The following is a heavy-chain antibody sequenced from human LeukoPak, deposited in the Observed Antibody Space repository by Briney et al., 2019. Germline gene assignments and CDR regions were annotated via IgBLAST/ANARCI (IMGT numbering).Heavy chain of an antibody. J-gene: IGHJ4*02. Sequence: SETLSLTCTVSGASISGYYWSWIRQPPGKGLEWIGYIYYTGSTNYNPSLKSRVTISVDTSKNQFSLRLSSVTAADTAVYYCARQVIGHFDYWGQGTLVTVSS. V-gene: IGHV4-59*08. CDR2: IYYTGST. CDR1: GASISGYY. CDR3: ARQVIGHFDY.